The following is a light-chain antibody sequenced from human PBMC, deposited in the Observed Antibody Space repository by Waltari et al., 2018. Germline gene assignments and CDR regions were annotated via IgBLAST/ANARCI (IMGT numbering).Light chain of an antibody. V-gene: IGLV1-40*01. Sequence: QSVLTRPPSVSGAPGQIITISCTGSSSNIGAGYDVHWYQQLPGTAPKVLIYGNTNRPSGVPDRFSGSKSGTSASLAITGLQAEDEADYYCQSYDSGLSGSVFGGGTKVTVL. CDR2: GNT. CDR3: QSYDSGLSGSV. CDR1: SSNIGAGYD. J-gene: IGLJ2*01.